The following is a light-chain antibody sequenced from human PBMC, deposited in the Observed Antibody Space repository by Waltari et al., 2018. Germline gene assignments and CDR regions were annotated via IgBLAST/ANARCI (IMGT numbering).Light chain of an antibody. J-gene: IGKJ2*01. CDR1: QSVSSK. CDR3: QQYNNWPPYT. Sequence: EIVMTQSPATLSVSPGERATLSCRASQSVSSKLGWYQQKPGQAPRLLIYGASTRATGIPARFSGSGSWTEFTLTISSLQSEDFAVYYCQQYNNWPPYTFGQGTKLEIK. CDR2: GAS. V-gene: IGKV3-15*01.